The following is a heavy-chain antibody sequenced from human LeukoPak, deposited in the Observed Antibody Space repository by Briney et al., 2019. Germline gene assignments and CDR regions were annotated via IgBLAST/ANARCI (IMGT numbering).Heavy chain of an antibody. J-gene: IGHJ1*01. CDR2: IKSDGKT. D-gene: IGHD3-3*01. Sequence: PGGSLRLSCEASGFTFSRYWMHWVRQAPGKGLAWVSRIKSDGKTNYADSVKGRFTISRDNAKNTVSPQMNSLRADDTGVYYCARAPSEVGGYYPEYFRHWGQGTLVTVSS. CDR3: ARAPSEVGGYYPEYFRH. V-gene: IGHV3-74*01. CDR1: GFTFSRYW.